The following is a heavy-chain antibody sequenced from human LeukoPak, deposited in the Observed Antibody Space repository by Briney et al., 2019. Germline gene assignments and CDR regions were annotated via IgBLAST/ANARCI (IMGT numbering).Heavy chain of an antibody. CDR3: ARAYSGTYGLGYYYMDV. D-gene: IGHD1-26*01. CDR1: GFTFSSYS. Sequence: GGSLRLSCAASGFTFSSYSVNWVRQAPGQGLEWISYISGSGETIYYADSVRGRFTISRDSAKNSLYLQMNSLRAEDTAVYYCARAYSGTYGLGYYYMDVWGKGTTVTVSS. J-gene: IGHJ6*03. CDR2: ISGSGETI. V-gene: IGHV3-48*01.